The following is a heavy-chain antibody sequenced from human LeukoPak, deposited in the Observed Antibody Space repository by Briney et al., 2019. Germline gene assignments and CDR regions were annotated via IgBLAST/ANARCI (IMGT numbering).Heavy chain of an antibody. D-gene: IGHD3-10*01. Sequence: SETLSLTCTVSGGSISYYYWSWIRQPAGKGLEWIGRIYTSGSTNYNPSLKSRVTISVDTSKNQFSLKLSSVTAADTAVYYCATYGSGSYYRADWFDPWGQGTLVTVSS. CDR2: IYTSGST. J-gene: IGHJ5*02. V-gene: IGHV4-4*07. CDR1: GGSISYYY. CDR3: ATYGSGSYYRADWFDP.